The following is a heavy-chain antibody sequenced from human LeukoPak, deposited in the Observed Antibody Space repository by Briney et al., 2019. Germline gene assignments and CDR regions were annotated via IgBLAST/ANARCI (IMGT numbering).Heavy chain of an antibody. V-gene: IGHV4-59*01. D-gene: IGHD6-6*01. CDR3: ASEGSSSFTSYFQH. Sequence: SETLSLTCTVSGGSISSYYWSWIWQPPGKGLEWIGYIYYSGSTNYNPSLKSRVTISVDTSKNQFSLKLSSVTAADTAVYYCASEGSSSFTSYFQHWGQGTLVTVSS. J-gene: IGHJ1*01. CDR1: GGSISSYY. CDR2: IYYSGST.